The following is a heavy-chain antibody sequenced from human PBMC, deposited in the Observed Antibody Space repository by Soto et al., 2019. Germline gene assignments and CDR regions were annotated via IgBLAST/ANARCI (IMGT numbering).Heavy chain of an antibody. CDR1: GGSISSGDYY. J-gene: IGHJ4*02. CDR2: IYYSGST. D-gene: IGHD3-9*01. CDR3: ARCPRRYDILTGYYRTGAVDY. V-gene: IGHV4-30-4*01. Sequence: KPSETLSLTCTVSGGSISSGDYYWSWIRQPPGKGLEWIGYIYYSGSTYYNPSLKSRVTISVDTSKNQFSLKLSSVTAADTAVYYCARCPRRYDILTGYYRTGAVDYWGQGTLVTVSS.